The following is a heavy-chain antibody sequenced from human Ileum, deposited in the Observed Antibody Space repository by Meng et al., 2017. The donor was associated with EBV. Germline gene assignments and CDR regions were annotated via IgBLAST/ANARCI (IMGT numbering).Heavy chain of an antibody. J-gene: IGHJ5*02. V-gene: IGHV4-4*02. Sequence: QVPLQESGPGRVKPSGTLSLPAAVFGDSISSNNWWSWVRQPPGKGLEWIGEIYHSGSTNYNPSFKSRVTMSVDKSKNQISLNLSSVTAADTAVYYCARGTFYYYSGCRFDPWGQGTLVTVSS. CDR1: GDSISSNNW. CDR2: IYHSGST. CDR3: ARGTFYYYSGCRFDP. D-gene: IGHD3-22*01.